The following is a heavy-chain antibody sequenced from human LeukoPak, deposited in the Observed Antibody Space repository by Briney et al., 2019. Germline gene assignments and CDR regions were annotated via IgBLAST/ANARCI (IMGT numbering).Heavy chain of an antibody. CDR1: GGSISSSSYY. CDR2: IYYGGST. Sequence: PSETLSLTCTVSGGSISSSSYYWDWIRQPPGKGLEWIGNIYYGGSTYYNPSLKSRVTISVDTSKSQFSLKLTSVTAADTAVYYCATTKYSNSWSFGYWGQGTLVTVSS. D-gene: IGHD6-6*01. V-gene: IGHV4-39*07. CDR3: ATTKYSNSWSFGY. J-gene: IGHJ4*02.